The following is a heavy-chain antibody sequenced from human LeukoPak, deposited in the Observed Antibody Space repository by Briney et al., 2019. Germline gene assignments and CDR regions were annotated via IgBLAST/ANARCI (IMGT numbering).Heavy chain of an antibody. CDR3: AKDSGYSFGFDY. J-gene: IGHJ4*02. CDR1: GFTFSSYA. Sequence: GGSLRLSRAASGFTFSSYAITWVRQAPGKGLEWVSTISGSAVSTYYADSVKGRFTISRDNSKNTVYLQMNTLRAEDTAVYYCAKDSGYSFGFDYWGQGTLVTVSS. CDR2: ISGSAVST. D-gene: IGHD5-18*01. V-gene: IGHV3-23*01.